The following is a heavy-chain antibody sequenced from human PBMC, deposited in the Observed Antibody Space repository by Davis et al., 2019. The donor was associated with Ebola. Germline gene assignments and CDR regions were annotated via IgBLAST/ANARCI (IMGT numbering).Heavy chain of an antibody. Sequence: ASVKVSCKTSGYTFTGFYLHWLRQAPGQGPEWIGWINPNSDYTNYAQRFQGRVTITRDTSITTVYMDLSRLRSDDTAVYYCAREGFTTSGGFDLWGRGTLLSVSS. V-gene: IGHV1-2*02. CDR2: INPNSDYT. J-gene: IGHJ2*01. CDR1: GYTFTGFY. CDR3: AREGFTTSGGFDL. D-gene: IGHD1-14*01.